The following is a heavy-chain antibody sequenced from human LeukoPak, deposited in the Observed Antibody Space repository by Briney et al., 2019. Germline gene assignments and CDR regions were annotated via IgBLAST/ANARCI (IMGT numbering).Heavy chain of an antibody. Sequence: PVGSLRLSCAASGFTFSDYYMSWVRQAPGKGPEWISAITASGRDTYYADSVKGRVTISRDNSNNMLFLQMNSLRAEDTALYYCATKRDGFTLWGQGTQVTVSS. CDR3: ATKRDGFTL. CDR2: ITASGRDT. CDR1: GFTFSDYY. D-gene: IGHD5-12*01. V-gene: IGHV3-23*01. J-gene: IGHJ4*02.